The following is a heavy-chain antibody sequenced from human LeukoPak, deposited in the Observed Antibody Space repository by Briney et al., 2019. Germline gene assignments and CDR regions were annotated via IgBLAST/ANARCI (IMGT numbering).Heavy chain of an antibody. Sequence: SETLSLTCTVSGGSISSSSYYWGWIRQPPGKGLEWIGSIYYSGSTYYNPSLKSRVTISVDTSKNQFSLKLSSVTAADTAVYYCARQGYDILTGYYLSFVYWGQGTLVTVSS. CDR1: GGSISSSSYY. D-gene: IGHD3-9*01. J-gene: IGHJ4*02. CDR2: IYYSGST. V-gene: IGHV4-39*01. CDR3: ARQGYDILTGYYLSFVY.